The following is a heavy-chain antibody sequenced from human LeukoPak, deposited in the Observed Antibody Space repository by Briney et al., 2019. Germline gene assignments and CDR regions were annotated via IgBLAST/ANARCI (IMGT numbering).Heavy chain of an antibody. CDR3: GRDPNGDYIGAFDM. J-gene: IGHJ3*02. V-gene: IGHV3-23*01. CDR2: ITGSYNA. CDR1: GFTFSNYA. Sequence: HPGGSLRLSCAASGFTFSNYAMIWVRQAPGKGLEWVSAITGSYNAQYADSVKGRFTISRDNSKNTLYLQMYGLRAEDTAIYYCGRDPNGDYIGAFDMRGQGTVVTVSS. D-gene: IGHD4-17*01.